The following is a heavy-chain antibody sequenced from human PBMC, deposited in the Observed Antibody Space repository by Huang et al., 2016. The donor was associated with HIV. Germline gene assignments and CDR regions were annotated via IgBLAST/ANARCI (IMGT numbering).Heavy chain of an antibody. CDR2: IYYSGST. J-gene: IGHJ4*02. CDR1: GGSISSSSYY. Sequence: QLQLQESGPGLVKPSETLSLTCTVSGGSISSSSYYWGWIRQPPGKGLEWMGSIYYSGSTYYNPALKSRVTMFVDTSTSPFSLKLSSVTAADTAVYYCASLPTRYIAAAVSFDYWGQGTLVTVSS. V-gene: IGHV4-39*01. CDR3: ASLPTRYIAAAVSFDY. D-gene: IGHD6-13*01.